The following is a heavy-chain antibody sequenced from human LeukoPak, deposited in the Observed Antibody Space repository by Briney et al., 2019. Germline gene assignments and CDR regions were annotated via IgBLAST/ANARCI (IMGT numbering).Heavy chain of an antibody. J-gene: IGHJ6*03. D-gene: IGHD6-6*01. V-gene: IGHV3-21*01. CDR3: ARDRIAARPFYMDV. CDR2: ISSSSSYI. Sequence: GGSLRLSCAASGFTFSSYSMNWVRQAPGKGLEWVSSISSSSSYIYYADSVKGRFTISRDNAKTSLYLQMNSLRAEDTAVYYCARDRIAARPFYMDVWGKGTTVTVSS. CDR1: GFTFSSYS.